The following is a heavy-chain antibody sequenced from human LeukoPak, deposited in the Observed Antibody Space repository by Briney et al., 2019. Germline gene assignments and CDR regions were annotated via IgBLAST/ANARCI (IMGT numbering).Heavy chain of an antibody. CDR3: ARGRITIFGVVTNYYFDY. V-gene: IGHV3-7*02. Sequence: GSLRLSCAASGFTFSSYWMSWVRQAPGKGLEWVANIKQDGSEKCYVDSVKGRFTISRDNAKNSLYLQMNSLRAEDTAVYYCARGRITIFGVVTNYYFDYWGQGTLVTVSS. J-gene: IGHJ4*02. CDR2: IKQDGSEK. CDR1: GFTFSSYW. D-gene: IGHD3-3*01.